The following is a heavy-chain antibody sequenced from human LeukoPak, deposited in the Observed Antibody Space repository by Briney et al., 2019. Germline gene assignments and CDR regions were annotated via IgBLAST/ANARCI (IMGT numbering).Heavy chain of an antibody. Sequence: KSSETLSLTCTVSGGPISSYYWSWIRQPPGKGLAWVGYVYYSGSTNYHPSLKRRVTISVDTSKHKFSLKLSPVSASVPAGCYWPNGKLGNDYWGQGTLVTVSS. CDR3: PNGKLGNDY. J-gene: IGHJ4*02. CDR1: GGPISSYY. V-gene: IGHV4-59*01. CDR2: VYYSGST. D-gene: IGHD7-27*01.